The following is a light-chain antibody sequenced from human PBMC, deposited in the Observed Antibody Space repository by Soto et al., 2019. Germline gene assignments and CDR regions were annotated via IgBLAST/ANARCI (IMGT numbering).Light chain of an antibody. J-gene: IGLJ1*01. CDR1: HNDIGTYDY. Sequence: QSVLTQPPSVSGSPGQSITISCTGNHNDIGTYDYVSWYQQHPGRAPRLLIHGVTTRPSGISDRFSASKSGLTASLTISGLQPEDEADYYFSSFASDRIYVFGPGTKVTVL. V-gene: IGLV2-14*03. CDR2: GVT. CDR3: SSFASDRIYV.